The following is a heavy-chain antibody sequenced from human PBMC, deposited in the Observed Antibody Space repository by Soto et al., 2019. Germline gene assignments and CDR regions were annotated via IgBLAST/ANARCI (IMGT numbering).Heavy chain of an antibody. V-gene: IGHV1-8*01. D-gene: IGHD4-4*01. Sequence: ASVKVSFKASGYTFTSYDINWVRQATGQGLEWMGWMNPNSGNTGYAQKFQGRVTMTRNTSISTAYMELSSLRSEDTAVYYCARGGTVTTDSYYYYYYMDVWGKGTTVTVPS. CDR2: MNPNSGNT. CDR3: ARGGTVTTDSYYYYYYMDV. J-gene: IGHJ6*03. CDR1: GYTFTSYD.